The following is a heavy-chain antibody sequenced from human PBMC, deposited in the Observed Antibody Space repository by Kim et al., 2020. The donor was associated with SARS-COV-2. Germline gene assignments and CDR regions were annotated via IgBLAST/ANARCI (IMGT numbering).Heavy chain of an antibody. CDR3: AKGLSTVTSYGMDV. D-gene: IGHD4-17*01. V-gene: IGHV3-9*01. CDR2: ISWNSGSI. Sequence: GGSLRLSCAASGFSFDYYAMHWVRQVPGKGLEWVSGISWNSGSIAYADSVKGRFTVSRDNAKSSLYLQMDSLRPEDTAFYYCAKGLSTVTSYGMDVWGQGTTVTVSS. J-gene: IGHJ6*02. CDR1: GFSFDYYA.